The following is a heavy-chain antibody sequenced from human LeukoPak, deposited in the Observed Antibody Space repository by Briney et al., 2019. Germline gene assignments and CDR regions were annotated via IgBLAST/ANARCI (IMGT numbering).Heavy chain of an antibody. V-gene: IGHV4-30-4*08. CDR1: GGSISSGDYY. CDR2: IYYSGST. Sequence: SETLSLTCTVSGGSISSGDYYWSWIRQPPGKGLEWIGYIYYSGSTYYNPSLKSRVTISVDTSKNQFSLKLSSVTAADTAVYYCASVTHDSSGYYPIGFDYWGEGTLVTVSS. D-gene: IGHD3-22*01. CDR3: ASVTHDSSGYYPIGFDY. J-gene: IGHJ4*02.